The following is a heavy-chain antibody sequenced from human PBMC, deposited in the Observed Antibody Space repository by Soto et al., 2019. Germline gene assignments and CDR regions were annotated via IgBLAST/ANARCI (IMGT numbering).Heavy chain of an antibody. V-gene: IGHV3-48*02. CDR2: ISSSSSTI. CDR1: GFTFNSYS. D-gene: IGHD6-13*01. CDR3: ARDRIGSSWYGEWFDP. Sequence: TGGSLRLSCAASGFTFNSYSMNWVRQAPGKGLGWVSYISSSSSTIYYADSVRGRFTISRDNAKNSLYLQMNSLRDEDTAVYYCARDRIGSSWYGEWFDPWGQGTLVTVSS. J-gene: IGHJ5*02.